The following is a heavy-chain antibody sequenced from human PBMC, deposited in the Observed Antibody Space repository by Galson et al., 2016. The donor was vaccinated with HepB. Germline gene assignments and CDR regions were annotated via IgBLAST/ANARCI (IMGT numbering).Heavy chain of an antibody. Sequence: LSLTCTVSGGSISSGDYYWSWIRQPPGKGLEWIGYIYYSGSTYHSPSLKSRVTISVDTSKNQFSLKLNSVTATDTAVYYCARGSAFGGVDNWGQGTLVTVSS. D-gene: IGHD3-16*01. CDR1: GGSISSGDYY. V-gene: IGHV4-30-4*01. CDR2: IYYSGST. CDR3: ARGSAFGGVDN. J-gene: IGHJ4*02.